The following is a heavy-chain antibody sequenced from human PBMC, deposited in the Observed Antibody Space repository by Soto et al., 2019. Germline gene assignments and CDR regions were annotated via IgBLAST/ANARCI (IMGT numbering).Heavy chain of an antibody. CDR2: ISSSSSYT. CDR1: GFTFSDYY. V-gene: IGHV3-11*06. CDR3: ARDSFSSSWYEGDAFDI. Sequence: GGSLRLSCAASGFTFSDYYMSWIRQAPGKGLEWVSYISSSSSYTNYADSVKGRFTISRDNAKNSLYLQMNSLRAEDTAVYYCARDSFSSSWYEGDAFDIWGQGTMVTVSS. D-gene: IGHD6-13*01. J-gene: IGHJ3*02.